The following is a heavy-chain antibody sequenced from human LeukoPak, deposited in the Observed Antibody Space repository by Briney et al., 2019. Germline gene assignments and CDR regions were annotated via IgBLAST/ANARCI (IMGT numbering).Heavy chain of an antibody. Sequence: ASVKVSCKASGYTFTSYGISWVRQAPGQGLEWIGWISAYNGNTNYAQKLQGRVTMTTDTSTSTAYMELRSLRSDDTAVYYCARADTYYYDSSGYYWFDYWGQGALVTVSS. D-gene: IGHD3-22*01. CDR3: ARADTYYYDSSGYYWFDY. CDR2: ISAYNGNT. J-gene: IGHJ4*02. CDR1: GYTFTSYG. V-gene: IGHV1-18*01.